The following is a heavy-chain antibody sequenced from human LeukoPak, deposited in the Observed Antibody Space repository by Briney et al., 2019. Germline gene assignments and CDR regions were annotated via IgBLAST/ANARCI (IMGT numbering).Heavy chain of an antibody. Sequence: GGSLRLSCAASGFTFSSYAMSWVRQAPGKGLEWVAVISVDGRDTHYADSVKGRFTISRDNSKNTLYLQMNSVRVEDPAIYYCARDRAIAAAGYYFDFWGQGTLVTVSS. J-gene: IGHJ4*02. CDR3: ARDRAIAAAGYYFDF. CDR2: ISVDGRDT. V-gene: IGHV3-30*03. D-gene: IGHD6-13*01. CDR1: GFTFSSYA.